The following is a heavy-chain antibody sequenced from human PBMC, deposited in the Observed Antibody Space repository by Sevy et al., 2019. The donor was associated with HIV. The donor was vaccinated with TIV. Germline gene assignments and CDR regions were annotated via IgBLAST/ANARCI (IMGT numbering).Heavy chain of an antibody. D-gene: IGHD3-10*01. CDR3: ARDVFGSGSYLDY. CDR1: GGSISSDYYY. J-gene: IGHJ4*02. CDR2: IYTSGST. Sequence: SETLSLTCTVSGGSISSDYYYWNWIRQPAGKGLEWIGRIYTSGSTDYNPSLKSRVTISIDTSKNQFFLKLSSVTAADTAAYYCARDVFGSGSYLDYWGQGALVTVSS. V-gene: IGHV4-61*02.